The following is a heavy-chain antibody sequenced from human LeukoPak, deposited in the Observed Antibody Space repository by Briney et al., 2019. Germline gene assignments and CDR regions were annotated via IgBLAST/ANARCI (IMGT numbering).Heavy chain of an antibody. CDR3: ARDGDGYNLSPSGDY. Sequence: GRSLRLSCAASGFTFSSYAMHWVCQAPGKGLEWVAVISFDGSNKYYADSVKGRFTISRDNSKNTLYLQMNSLRAEDTAVYYCARDGDGYNLSPSGDYWGQGTLVTVSS. J-gene: IGHJ4*02. D-gene: IGHD5-24*01. CDR1: GFTFSSYA. CDR2: ISFDGSNK. V-gene: IGHV3-30-3*01.